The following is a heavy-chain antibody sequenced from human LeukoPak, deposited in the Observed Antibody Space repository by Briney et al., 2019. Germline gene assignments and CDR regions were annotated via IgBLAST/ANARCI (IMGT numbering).Heavy chain of an antibody. D-gene: IGHD2-2*02. CDR3: ARVGCSSTSCYSYYYYMDV. J-gene: IGHJ6*03. V-gene: IGHV1-8*01. CDR1: GYTFTSYD. Sequence: ASVKVSCKASGYTFTSYDINWVRQATGQGLEWMGWMNPNSGNTGYAQKFQGRVTMTRNTSISTAYMELSSLRSEDTAVYYCARVGCSSTSCYSYYYYMDVWGKGTTVTVAS. CDR2: MNPNSGNT.